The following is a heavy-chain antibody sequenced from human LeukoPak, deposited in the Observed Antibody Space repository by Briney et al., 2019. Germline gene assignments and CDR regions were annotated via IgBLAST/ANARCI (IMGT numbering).Heavy chain of an antibody. D-gene: IGHD3-22*01. J-gene: IGHJ4*02. CDR3: ASDRVVADY. V-gene: IGHV1-2*02. Sequence: ASXKVSCKASGYTFTYYYIHWVRQAPGQGVEWMGWINPTTGGTKYARKFQGRVTLTRDTSITAVYMELSRLRSDDTAVYYCASDRVVADYWGQGTLVTVSS. CDR1: GYTFTYYY. CDR2: INPTTGGT.